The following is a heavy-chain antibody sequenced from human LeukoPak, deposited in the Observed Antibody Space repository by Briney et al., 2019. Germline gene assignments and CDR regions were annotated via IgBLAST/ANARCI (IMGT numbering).Heavy chain of an antibody. CDR2: IYYSGSI. Sequence: SETLSLTCSVSGDSLSSHYWSWIRQPPGKGLEWIGYIYYSGSINYNPSLQSRFTISVDTSKNQFSLKLSSVTAADTAVYYCARGSSFFDYWGQGTLVTVSS. V-gene: IGHV4-59*11. CDR3: ARGSSFFDY. D-gene: IGHD6-6*01. CDR1: GDSLSSHY. J-gene: IGHJ4*02.